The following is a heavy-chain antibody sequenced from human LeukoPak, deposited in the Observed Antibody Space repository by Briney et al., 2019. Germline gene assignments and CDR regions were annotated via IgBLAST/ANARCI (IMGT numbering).Heavy chain of an antibody. CDR2: IYSGGST. V-gene: IGHV3-53*01. J-gene: IGHJ6*02. CDR1: GFTVSSNY. Sequence: GSLRLSCAASGFTVSSNYMSWVRQAPGKGLEWVSVIYSGGSTYYADSVKGRFTISRDNSKNTLYLQMNSLRAEDTAVYYCARSLSRDGYNHYYYYGMDVWGQGTTVTVSS. CDR3: ARSLSRDGYNHYYYYGMDV. D-gene: IGHD5-24*01.